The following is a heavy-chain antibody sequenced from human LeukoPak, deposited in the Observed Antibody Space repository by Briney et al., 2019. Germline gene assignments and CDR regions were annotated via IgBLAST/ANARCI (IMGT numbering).Heavy chain of an antibody. D-gene: IGHD3-3*01. Sequence: ASVKVSCKVSGYTLTELSMHWVRQAPGKGLEWTGGFDPEDGETIYAQKFQGRVTMTEDTSTDTAYMELSSLRSEDTAVYYCATFYDFWSGYYPFDYWGQGTLVTVSS. CDR2: FDPEDGET. CDR1: GYTLTELS. J-gene: IGHJ4*02. V-gene: IGHV1-24*01. CDR3: ATFYDFWSGYYPFDY.